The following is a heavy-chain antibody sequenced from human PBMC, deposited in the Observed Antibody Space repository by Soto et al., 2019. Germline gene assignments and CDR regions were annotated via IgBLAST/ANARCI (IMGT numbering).Heavy chain of an antibody. CDR3: AKVNGYDILTGYRIKYYFDY. J-gene: IGHJ4*02. CDR1: GFTFSSYA. CDR2: ISGGAGGT. Sequence: EVQLLESGGGLVQPGGSLRLSCAASGFTFSSYAMSWVRQAPGKGLEWVSGISGGAGGTYYADSVKGRFTISRDNSKNTLNLQMNSLRAEDTAVYYCAKVNGYDILTGYRIKYYFDYWGQGTLVTVSS. D-gene: IGHD3-9*01. V-gene: IGHV3-23*01.